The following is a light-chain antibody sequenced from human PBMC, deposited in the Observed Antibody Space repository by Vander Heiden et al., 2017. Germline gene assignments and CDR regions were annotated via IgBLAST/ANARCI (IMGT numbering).Light chain of an antibody. CDR3: AAWDDSLNGVV. V-gene: IGLV1-44*01. J-gene: IGLJ2*01. CDR1: SSNIGTNS. Sequence: QSVLTQPPPASGTPGQGVTISCSGSSSNIGTNSVNWYQQLPGTAPKLLIYSNNHRPSGVPDRFSGSKSGTSASLAITGLQSEDEADYYCAAWDDSLNGVVFGGGTKLTVL. CDR2: SNN.